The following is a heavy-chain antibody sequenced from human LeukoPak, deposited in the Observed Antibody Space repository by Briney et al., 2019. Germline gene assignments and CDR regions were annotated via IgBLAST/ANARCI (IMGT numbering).Heavy chain of an antibody. CDR1: GGSVSSSSYY. J-gene: IGHJ4*02. D-gene: IGHD6-13*01. CDR3: ARLVGSSWYHEVLFGRDY. V-gene: IGHV4-39*01. Sequence: PSETLSLTCSVSGGSVSSSSYYWGWIRQPPGKGLEWIGTIHYRGNTYYNPSLKSRVAISVDTSKNQFSLKLTSVTAADTAMYYCARLVGSSWYHEVLFGRDYWGQGTLVTVSS. CDR2: IHYRGNT.